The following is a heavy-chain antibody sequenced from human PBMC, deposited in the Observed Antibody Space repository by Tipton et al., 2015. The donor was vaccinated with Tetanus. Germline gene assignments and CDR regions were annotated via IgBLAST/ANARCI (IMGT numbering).Heavy chain of an antibody. CDR3: ARVLRFSASGGWVDAFDL. CDR1: GGSTRDFY. D-gene: IGHD2-15*01. V-gene: IGHV4-4*07. CDR2: IYTSRIT. J-gene: IGHJ3*01. Sequence: QLVQSGAEVKPSENLSLNCTVSGGSTRDFYWTWIRQAAGKRLEWIGRIYTSRITIYNPSLKSRVSMSMDTSRNQFSLELSSVTAADTAVYYCARVLRFSASGGWVDAFDLWGQGTLVTVSS.